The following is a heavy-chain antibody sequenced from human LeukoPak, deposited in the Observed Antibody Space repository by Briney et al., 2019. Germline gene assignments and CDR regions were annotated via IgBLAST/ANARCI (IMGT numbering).Heavy chain of an antibody. CDR2: IYYSGST. V-gene: IGHV4-31*03. J-gene: IGHJ4*02. CDR1: GGSISSGGYY. CDR3: AREVPGGGARDYYGSGSYSYYFDY. D-gene: IGHD3-10*01. Sequence: SETLSPTCTVSGGSISSGGYYWSWIRQHPGKGLEWIGYIYYSGSTYYNPSLKSRVTISVDTSKNQFSLKLSSVTAADTAVYYCAREVPGGGARDYYGSGSYSYYFDYWGQGTLVTVSS.